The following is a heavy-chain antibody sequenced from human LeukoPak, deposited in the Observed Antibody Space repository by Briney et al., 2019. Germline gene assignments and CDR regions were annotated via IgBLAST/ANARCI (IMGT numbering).Heavy chain of an antibody. CDR2: ISSSSSYI. V-gene: IGHV3-21*01. J-gene: IGHJ4*02. D-gene: IGHD1-1*01. Sequence: GGSLRLSCAASGFTFSSYSMNWVRQAPGKGREWVSSISSSSSYIYYADSVKGRFTISRENAKNSLYLQMNSLRAEDTAVYYCARDLPWRYFDYWGQGTLVTVSS. CDR3: ARDLPWRYFDY. CDR1: GFTFSSYS.